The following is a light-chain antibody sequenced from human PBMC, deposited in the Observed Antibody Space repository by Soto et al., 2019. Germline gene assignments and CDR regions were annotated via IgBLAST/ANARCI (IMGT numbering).Light chain of an antibody. Sequence: QSALTQSPSASGSPGQSVTISCTGTSSDVGGHNYVSWYQHHPGKAPKLIIYEVSKRPSGVPDRFSGSKSGNTASLTVSGLQAEDEADYYCSSTAGNNNLVFGGGTQLTVL. CDR1: SSDVGGHNY. V-gene: IGLV2-8*01. CDR3: SSTAGNNNLV. CDR2: EVS. J-gene: IGLJ3*02.